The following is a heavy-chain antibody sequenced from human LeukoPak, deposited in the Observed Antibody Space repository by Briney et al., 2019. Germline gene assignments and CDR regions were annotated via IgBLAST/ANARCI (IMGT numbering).Heavy chain of an antibody. D-gene: IGHD5-12*01. J-gene: IGHJ4*02. CDR1: GGSISSYY. CDR3: ARPLDQGLRFFNY. CDR2: IYYSGST. V-gene: IGHV4-59*08. Sequence: SETLSLTCTVSGGSISSYYWSWIRQPPGKGLEWIGYIYYSGSTNYNPSLKSRVTISVDTSKNQFSLKLSSVTAADTAVYYCARPLDQGLRFFNYWGQGTLVTVSS.